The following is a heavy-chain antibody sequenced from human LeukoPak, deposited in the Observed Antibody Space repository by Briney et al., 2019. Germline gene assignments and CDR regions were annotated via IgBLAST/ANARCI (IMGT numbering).Heavy chain of an antibody. Sequence: ASVKVSCKASGYTFTGYYMHWVRQAPGQGLEWMGWINPNSGGTNYAQKFQGRVTMTRDTSISTAYMGLSRLRSDDTAVYYCARDLRAPGYCSSTSCYNPDYWGQGTLVTVSS. CDR2: INPNSGGT. D-gene: IGHD2-2*02. CDR3: ARDLRAPGYCSSTSCYNPDY. V-gene: IGHV1-2*02. J-gene: IGHJ4*02. CDR1: GYTFTGYY.